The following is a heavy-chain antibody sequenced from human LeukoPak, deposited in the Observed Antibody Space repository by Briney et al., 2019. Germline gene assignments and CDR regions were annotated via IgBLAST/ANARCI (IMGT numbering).Heavy chain of an antibody. Sequence: ASVKVSCKASGYTFTGYYMHWVRQAPGQGLEWMGWINPNSGGTNYAQKFQGRVTMTRDTSISTAYMELGRLRSDDTAVYYCARVLWFGERGYFDYWGQGTLVTVSS. CDR2: INPNSGGT. CDR1: GYTFTGYY. D-gene: IGHD3-10*01. J-gene: IGHJ4*02. V-gene: IGHV1-2*02. CDR3: ARVLWFGERGYFDY.